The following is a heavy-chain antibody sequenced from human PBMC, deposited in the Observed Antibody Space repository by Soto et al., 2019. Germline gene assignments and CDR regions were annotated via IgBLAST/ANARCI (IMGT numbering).Heavy chain of an antibody. CDR3: ARDHCSSTSCPGWFDL. V-gene: IGHV3-33*01. D-gene: IGHD2-2*01. Sequence: GGSLRLSCAASGFTFSSYGMHWVRQAPGKGLEWVAVIWYDGSNKYYADSVKGRFTISRDNSKNTLYLQMNSLRAEDTAVYYCARDHCSSTSCPGWFDLWGQGTMVTVSS. J-gene: IGHJ5*02. CDR1: GFTFSSYG. CDR2: IWYDGSNK.